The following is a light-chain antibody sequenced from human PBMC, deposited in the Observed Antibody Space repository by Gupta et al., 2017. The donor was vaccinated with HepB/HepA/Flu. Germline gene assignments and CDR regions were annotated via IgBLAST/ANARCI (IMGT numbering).Light chain of an antibody. CDR2: KSS. CDR1: QSLVHSDGNTY. J-gene: IGKJ4*01. Sequence: DIVLTQTPLSSPVTLGQPASISCRSSQSLVHSDGNTYLSWIQQMSGQPPRLLIYKSSIRGSGVRDRFSRTGAGTDFTLKIISVDAQDIRVSSFSLAKEFPITFDGGTKVEIK. V-gene: IGKV2-24*01. CDR3: SLAKEFPIT.